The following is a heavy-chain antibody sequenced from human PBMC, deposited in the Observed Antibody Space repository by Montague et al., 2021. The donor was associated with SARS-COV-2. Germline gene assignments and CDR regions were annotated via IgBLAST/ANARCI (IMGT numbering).Heavy chain of an antibody. CDR2: IYYSGTT. V-gene: IGHV4-39*02. D-gene: IGHD3-10*01. J-gene: IGHJ4*02. CDR3: ARGMVRGVTTPFDY. Sequence: SETLSLTCSVSSGSIISSGYYWGWIRPPPGQELEWIGNIYYSGTTYYNPSLQSRGTISVDTSKNHLSLRLSSMTAADTAVYFCARGMVRGVTTPFDYWGQGSQVTVSS. CDR1: SGSIISSGYY.